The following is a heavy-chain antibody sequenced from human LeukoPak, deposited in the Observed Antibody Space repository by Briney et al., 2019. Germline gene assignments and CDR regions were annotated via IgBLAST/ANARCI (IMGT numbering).Heavy chain of an antibody. CDR3: ARYCTSTTCILRGFDY. D-gene: IGHD2-2*01. Sequence: SETLSLTCSVSGYSFTSGHYWGWIRQPPGKGLEWIANIYHTGSAHYNPSLKSRVTISVDTSTNQFSLKLSSVTAADTAVYYCARYCTSTTCILRGFDYWGQGTLVTLSS. V-gene: IGHV4-38-2*01. CDR1: GYSFTSGHY. CDR2: IYHTGSA. J-gene: IGHJ4*02.